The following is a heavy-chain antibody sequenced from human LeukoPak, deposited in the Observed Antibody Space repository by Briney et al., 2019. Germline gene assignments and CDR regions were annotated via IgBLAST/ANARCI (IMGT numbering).Heavy chain of an antibody. D-gene: IGHD3-22*01. CDR1: GGSINNYF. Sequence: PSETLSLTCTVSGGSINNYFWSWIRQPPGKGLEWIGYIHNTGSSNYNPSLKSRATFSVDTSEKQLSLRLNSVTAADTAVYYCASLGGYYESSNSSQLETFDIWGKGTMVTVSS. J-gene: IGHJ3*02. CDR3: ASLGGYYESSNSSQLETFDI. CDR2: IHNTGSS. V-gene: IGHV4-59*01.